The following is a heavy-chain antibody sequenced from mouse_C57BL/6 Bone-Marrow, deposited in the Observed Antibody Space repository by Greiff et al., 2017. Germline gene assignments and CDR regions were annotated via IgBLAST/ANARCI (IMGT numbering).Heavy chain of an antibody. CDR3: ARHEANYFDY. Sequence: DVMLVESGGDLVKPGGSLKLSCAASGFTFSSYGMSWVRQTPDKRLEWVATISSGGSYTYYPDSVKGRFTISRDNAKNTLYLQMSSLKSEDTAMYYCARHEANYFDYWGQGTTLTVSS. CDR1: GFTFSSYG. V-gene: IGHV5-6*02. J-gene: IGHJ2*01. CDR2: ISSGGSYT. D-gene: IGHD1-1*01.